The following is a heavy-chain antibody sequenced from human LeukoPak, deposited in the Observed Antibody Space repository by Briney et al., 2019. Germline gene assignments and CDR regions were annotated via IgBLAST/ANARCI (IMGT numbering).Heavy chain of an antibody. J-gene: IGHJ4*02. D-gene: IGHD3-22*01. CDR1: GYTFTSYG. V-gene: IGHV1-18*01. CDR3: ARDRGGVISTYYFDY. CDR2: ISAYNGHT. Sequence: ASVKVSCKASGYTFTSYGIIWVRQAPGQGLEWMGWISAYNGHTNYAQKIQGRVTMTTDTTTSTAYMELRSLRSDDTAVYYCARDRGGVISTYYFDYWGQGTLVTVSS.